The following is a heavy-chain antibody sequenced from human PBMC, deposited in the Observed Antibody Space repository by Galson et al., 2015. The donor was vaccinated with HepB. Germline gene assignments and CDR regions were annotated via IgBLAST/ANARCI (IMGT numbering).Heavy chain of an antibody. CDR2: ISAYNGNT. Sequence: SVKVSCKASGYTFTSYGISWVRQAPGQGLEWMGRISAYNGNTNYAQKLQGRVTMTTDTSTSTAYMELRSLRSDDTAVYYCAREDSFYDFWSGYYTGWYFDYWGQGSLVTVSS. CDR3: AREDSFYDFWSGYYTGWYFDY. V-gene: IGHV1-18*01. J-gene: IGHJ4*02. D-gene: IGHD3-3*01. CDR1: GYTFTSYG.